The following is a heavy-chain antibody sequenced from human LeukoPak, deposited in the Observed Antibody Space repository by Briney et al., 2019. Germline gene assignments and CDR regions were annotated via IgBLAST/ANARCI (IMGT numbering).Heavy chain of an antibody. CDR2: IKQDGSEK. D-gene: IGHD3-22*01. CDR3: ASELTVVLDAFDI. CDR1: GFTFSSYW. Sequence: GGSLRLSCAASGFTFSSYWMSWVRQAPGKGLEWVANIKQDGSEKYYVDSVKGRFTISRDNAKNSLYLQMNSLRAEDAAVYYCASELTVVLDAFDIWGQGTMVTVSS. V-gene: IGHV3-7*01. J-gene: IGHJ3*02.